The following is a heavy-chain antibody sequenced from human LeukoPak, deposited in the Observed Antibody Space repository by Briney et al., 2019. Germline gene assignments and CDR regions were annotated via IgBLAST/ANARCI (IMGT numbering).Heavy chain of an antibody. J-gene: IGHJ6*03. D-gene: IGHD3-10*01. CDR3: VRDRFRMDV. CDR2: ISSSSSYI. V-gene: IGHV3-21*01. Sequence: GGSLRLSCAASGFTFSSYSMNWVRQAPGKGLEWVSSISSSSSYIYYADSMKGRFTISRDNAKNSLYLQMNSLTAEDTAVYFCVRDRFRMDVWGKGTTYIVSS. CDR1: GFTFSSYS.